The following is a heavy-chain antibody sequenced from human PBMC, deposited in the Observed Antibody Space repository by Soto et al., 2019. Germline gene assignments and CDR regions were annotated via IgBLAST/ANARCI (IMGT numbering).Heavy chain of an antibody. CDR1: GFTFSNYG. CDR2: IWYDGSHK. Sequence: QVQLVESGGGVVQPGRSLRLSCAASGFTFSNYGMHWVRQAPGKGLEWVAVIWYDGSHKYYAGSVKGRFTISRDNSKNALYLQMNSLRADDTAVYYCARDSDFYYYGMDVWGQGTTVTVSS. CDR3: ARDSDFYYYGMDV. D-gene: IGHD3-10*01. V-gene: IGHV3-33*01. J-gene: IGHJ6*02.